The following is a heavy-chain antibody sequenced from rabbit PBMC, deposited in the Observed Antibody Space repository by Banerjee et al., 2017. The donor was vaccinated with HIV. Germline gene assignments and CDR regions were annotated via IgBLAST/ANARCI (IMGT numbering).Heavy chain of an antibody. V-gene: IGHV1S45*01. CDR1: GIDFSSSFW. CDR2: THTADGNT. D-gene: IGHD4-2*01. Sequence: QEQLVESGGGLVTLGGSLKLSCKASGIDFSSSFWISWVRQAPGKGLEWIGCTHTADGNTYYASWAKGRFAISKTSSTTVTLQMTSLTAADTAAYFCARETVDVDSNSFNLWGPGTLVTVS. CDR3: ARETVDVDSNSFNL. J-gene: IGHJ4*01.